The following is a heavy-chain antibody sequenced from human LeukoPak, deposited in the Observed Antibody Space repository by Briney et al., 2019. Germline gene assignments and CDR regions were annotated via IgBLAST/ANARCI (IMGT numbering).Heavy chain of an antibody. CDR1: GGSVNTYY. CDR2: IYYTGST. V-gene: IGHV4-59*02. Sequence: SETLSLTCSVSGGSVNTYYWSWIRQTPGKGLEWIGFIYYTGSTNYNPSLKSRVTMSVDTSKSQFSLKLTSVTAADTALYYCARGANRLDSWGRGTLVTVSS. J-gene: IGHJ4*02. D-gene: IGHD1-14*01. CDR3: ARGANRLDS.